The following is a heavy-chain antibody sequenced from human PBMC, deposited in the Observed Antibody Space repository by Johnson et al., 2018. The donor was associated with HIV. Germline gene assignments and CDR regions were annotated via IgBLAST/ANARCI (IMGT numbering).Heavy chain of an antibody. CDR1: GFNFDDYG. CDR3: ASGIAVAGTLLDAFDI. J-gene: IGHJ3*02. Sequence: VQLLESGGGVVRLGGSLIVSCTASGFNFDDYGRSWVRQVPGKGLEWVAGVNWSGISTGYADSVKGRFTISRDNSKNTRYLQMNSLRAEDTAVSYCASGIAVAGTLLDAFDIWGQWTMVTVSS. CDR2: VNWSGIST. V-gene: IGHV3-20*04. D-gene: IGHD6-19*01.